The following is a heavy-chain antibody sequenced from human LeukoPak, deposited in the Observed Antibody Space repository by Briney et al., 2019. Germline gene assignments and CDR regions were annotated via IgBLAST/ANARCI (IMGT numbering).Heavy chain of an antibody. J-gene: IGHJ4*02. CDR3: AKDGGSGSYFDY. Sequence: GGSLRLSCAASGFTFSSYGMHWVRQAPGKGLEWVAVISYDGSNKYYADSVKGRFTISRDNSKNTLYLQMNSLRAEDTAVYYCAKDGGSGSYFDYWGQGTLVTVSS. V-gene: IGHV3-30*18. CDR1: GFTFSSYG. CDR2: ISYDGSNK. D-gene: IGHD1-26*01.